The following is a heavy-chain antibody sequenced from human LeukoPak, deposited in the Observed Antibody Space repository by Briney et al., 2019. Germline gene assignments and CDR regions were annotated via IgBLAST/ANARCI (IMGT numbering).Heavy chain of an antibody. J-gene: IGHJ4*02. D-gene: IGHD2-2*01. CDR3: ARGLVRSPNSARGYCSSTSCSPV. Sequence: PSETLILTCTASGGSISSYYWSWIRQPPGKGLEWVGDIHYTGGSNYNPSFVSRVTISVDKSSNKFSLQLSNVLAADTAVYYCARGLVRSPNSARGYCSSTSCSPVWGQGTLVTVSS. CDR2: IHYTGGS. CDR1: GGSISSYY. V-gene: IGHV4-59*01.